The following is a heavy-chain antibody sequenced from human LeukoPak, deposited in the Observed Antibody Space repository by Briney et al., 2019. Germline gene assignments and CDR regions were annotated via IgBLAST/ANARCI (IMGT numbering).Heavy chain of an antibody. CDR3: ARGAAGYSYG. J-gene: IGHJ4*02. CDR2: IYYSGST. D-gene: IGHD5-18*01. CDR1: GGSISSYY. Sequence: SETLSLTCTVSGGSISSYYWSWIRQPPGKGLEWIGHIYYSGSTNYNPSLKSRVTISIDTSKNQFSLRLSSVTAADTAVYYCARGAAGYSYGWGQGALVTVSS. V-gene: IGHV4-59*01.